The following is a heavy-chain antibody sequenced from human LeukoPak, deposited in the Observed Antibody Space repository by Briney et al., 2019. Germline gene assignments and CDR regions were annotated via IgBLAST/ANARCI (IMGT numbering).Heavy chain of an antibody. D-gene: IGHD6-6*01. J-gene: IGHJ4*02. CDR2: IYYSGST. CDR1: GGSISGGGYY. CDR3: ARDSEGSSVT. V-gene: IGHV4-31*11. Sequence: PSETLSLTCAVSGGSISGGGYYWSWIRQHPGKGLEWIGYIYYSGSTYYNPSLKSRVTISVDTSKNQFSLKLSSVTAADTAVYYCARDSEGSSVTWGQGTLVTVSS.